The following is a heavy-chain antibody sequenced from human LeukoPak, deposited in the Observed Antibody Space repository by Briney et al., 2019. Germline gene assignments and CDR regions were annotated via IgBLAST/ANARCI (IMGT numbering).Heavy chain of an antibody. CDR1: GGSISSSSYY. CDR2: IYYSGST. D-gene: IGHD2-2*01. V-gene: IGHV4-39*07. CDR3: ASLWPYQLSAFDI. Sequence: SETLSPTCTVSGGSISSSSYYWGWIRQPPGKGLEWIGRIYYSGSTYYNPSLKSRVTISVDTSKNQFSLKLSSVTAADAAVYYCASLWPYQLSAFDIWGQGTMVTVSS. J-gene: IGHJ3*02.